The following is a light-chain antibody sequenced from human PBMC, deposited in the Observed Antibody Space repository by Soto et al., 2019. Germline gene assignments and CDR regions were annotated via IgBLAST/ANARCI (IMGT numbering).Light chain of an antibody. CDR2: GAS. J-gene: IGKJ1*01. CDR1: QSVSSN. V-gene: IGKV3-15*01. Sequence: EIVRTQSPATLSVSPGERATLSCRASQSVSSNLAWYQQKPGQAPRLLIYGASTRATGIPARFSGSGSGTEFTLTISSLQSEDFAVYYCQQYNNWPRMFGQGTKVDIK. CDR3: QQYNNWPRM.